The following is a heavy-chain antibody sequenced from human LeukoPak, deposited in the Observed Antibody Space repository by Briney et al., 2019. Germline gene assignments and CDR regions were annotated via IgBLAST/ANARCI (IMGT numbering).Heavy chain of an antibody. J-gene: IGHJ4*02. CDR1: GGSISSSSYY. D-gene: IGHD3-22*01. CDR3: ARRQRITMIVVVKAFDY. Sequence: SETLSLTCTVSGGSISSSSYYWGWIRQPPGKGLEWIGSIYYSGSTNYNPSLKSRVTISVDTSKNQFSLKLSSVTAADTAVYYCARRQRITMIVVVKAFDYWGQGTLVTVSS. V-gene: IGHV4-39*07. CDR2: IYYSGST.